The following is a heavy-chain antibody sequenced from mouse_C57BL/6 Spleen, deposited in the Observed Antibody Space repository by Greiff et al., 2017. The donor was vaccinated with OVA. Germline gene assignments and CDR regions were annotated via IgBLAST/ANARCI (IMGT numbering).Heavy chain of an antibody. J-gene: IGHJ3*01. CDR2: IDPSDSYT. Sequence: QVQLQQSGAELVMPGASVKLSCKASGYTFTSYWMHWVKQRPGQGLEWIGEIDPSDSYTNYNQKFKGKSTLTVDKSSSTAYMQLSSLTSEDSAVYYCARAKGYDPWFAYWGQGTLVTVSA. V-gene: IGHV1-69*01. D-gene: IGHD2-3*01. CDR3: ARAKGYDPWFAY. CDR1: GYTFTSYW.